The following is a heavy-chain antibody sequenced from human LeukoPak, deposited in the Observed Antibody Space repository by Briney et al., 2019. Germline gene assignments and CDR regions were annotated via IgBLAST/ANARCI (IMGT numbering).Heavy chain of an antibody. J-gene: IGHJ5*02. D-gene: IGHD3-3*01. CDR1: GFTFSDYY. V-gene: IGHV4-34*01. Sequence: KPGGSLRLSCAASGFTFSDYYMSWIRQPPGKGLEWIGEINHSGSTNYNPSLKSRVTISVDTSKNQFSLKLSSVTAADTAVYYCARGSSAYYDFWSGYHNWFDPWGQGTLVTVSS. CDR2: INHSGST. CDR3: ARGSSAYYDFWSGYHNWFDP.